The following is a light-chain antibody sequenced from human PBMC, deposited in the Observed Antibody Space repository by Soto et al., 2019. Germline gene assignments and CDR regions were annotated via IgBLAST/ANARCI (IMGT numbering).Light chain of an antibody. J-gene: IGKJ4*01. CDR1: QSISTW. CDR2: NAS. CDR3: QQYNSYPLT. V-gene: IGKV1-5*03. Sequence: DIQMTQSPSTLSASVGDRVTITCRASQSISTWVAWYQQKPGKAPTLLIYNASTLESGVSSRFSGGGSGTEFSLIISSLQPDDVATYYCQQYNSYPLTFGGGTKVEIK.